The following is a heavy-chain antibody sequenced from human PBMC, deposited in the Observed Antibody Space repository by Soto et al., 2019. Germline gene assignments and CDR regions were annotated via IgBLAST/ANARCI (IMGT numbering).Heavy chain of an antibody. V-gene: IGHV3-43D*04. J-gene: IGHJ4*02. Sequence: GGSLRLSCAAAGFAVEDYAIHWVRQVPGKGLEWVSLTNSDGTDSYYMDSVKGRFTISRDNGKSSLYLQMDRLRPEDTALYFCAKALYYYDSSPLDHWGQGTLVTVSS. D-gene: IGHD3-22*01. CDR2: TNSDGTDS. CDR1: GFAVEDYA. CDR3: AKALYYYDSSPLDH.